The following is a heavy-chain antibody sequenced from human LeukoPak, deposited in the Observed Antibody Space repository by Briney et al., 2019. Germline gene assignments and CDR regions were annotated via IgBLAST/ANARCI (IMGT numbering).Heavy chain of an antibody. Sequence: PSETLSLTCTVSGGSISSYYWSWIRQPPGKGLEWIGYIYYSGSTNYNPSLKSRVTISVDTSKNQFSLKLSSVTAADTAVYFCARHSSYVSPVRYWGQGTLVTVSP. J-gene: IGHJ4*02. CDR2: IYYSGST. CDR1: GGSISSYY. CDR3: ARHSSYVSPVRY. D-gene: IGHD3-10*02. V-gene: IGHV4-59*08.